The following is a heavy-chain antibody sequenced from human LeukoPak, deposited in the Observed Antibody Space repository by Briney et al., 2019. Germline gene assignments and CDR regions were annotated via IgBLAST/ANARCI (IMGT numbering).Heavy chain of an antibody. CDR3: ARGNAMGV. J-gene: IGHJ6*02. V-gene: IGHV3-7*01. CDR2: INQDGSER. Sequence: GGSLRLSCVASGFDFSAYAMSWVRQAPGKGLEWVANINQDGSERYYVDSVKGRFTISRDNAKNSLSLQMNSLRAEDTALYYCARGNAMGVWGQGTTVTASS. CDR1: GFDFSAYA.